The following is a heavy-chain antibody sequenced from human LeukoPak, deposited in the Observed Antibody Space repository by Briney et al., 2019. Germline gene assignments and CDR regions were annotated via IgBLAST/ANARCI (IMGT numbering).Heavy chain of an antibody. Sequence: PGGSLRLSCAASGFTFSSYSMNWVRQAPGKGLEWVSSISSSSSYIYYADSVKGRFTISRDNAKNSLYLQMNSLRAEDTAVYYCAKDRHAPGRYCSSTICFPFDPWGQGTLVTVSS. CDR2: ISSSSSYI. CDR3: AKDRHAPGRYCSSTICFPFDP. CDR1: GFTFSSYS. D-gene: IGHD2-2*01. V-gene: IGHV3-21*04. J-gene: IGHJ5*02.